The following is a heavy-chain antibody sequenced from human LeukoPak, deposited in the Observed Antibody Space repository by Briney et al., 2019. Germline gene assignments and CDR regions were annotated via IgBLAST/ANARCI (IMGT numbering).Heavy chain of an antibody. CDR1: GGSISSTSYY. Sequence: SETLSLTCIVSGGSISSTSYYWGCIRQPPGKGLEWIGSIYYSGSTYYNPSLKSRVTISVDTSKNQFSLKLSSVTAADTAVYYCASSSPGLLWFGPSHGMYDAFDIWGQGTMVTVSS. CDR3: ASSSPGLLWFGPSHGMYDAFDI. V-gene: IGHV4-39*01. D-gene: IGHD3-10*01. J-gene: IGHJ3*02. CDR2: IYYSGST.